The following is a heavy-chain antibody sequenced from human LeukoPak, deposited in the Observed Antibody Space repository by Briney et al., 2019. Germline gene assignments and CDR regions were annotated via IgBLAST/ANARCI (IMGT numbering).Heavy chain of an antibody. V-gene: IGHV3-64*04. J-gene: IGHJ3*02. CDR1: GFTFSSYA. CDR3: AKGVHSSGWDAFDI. CDR2: ISSNGGST. D-gene: IGHD6-19*01. Sequence: GGSLRLSCSASGFTFSSYAMHWVRQAPGKGLEYVSAISSNGGSTYYADSVKGRFTISRDNSKNTLYLQMNSLRAEDTAVYYCAKGVHSSGWDAFDIWGQGTMVTVSS.